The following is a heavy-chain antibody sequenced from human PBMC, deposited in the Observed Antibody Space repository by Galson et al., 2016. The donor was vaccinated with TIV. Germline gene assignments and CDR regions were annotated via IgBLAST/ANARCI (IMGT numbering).Heavy chain of an antibody. Sequence: SVKASCKASGYSFSIYAMHWVRQAPGQRLEWMGWINGGNGNTKYSKQFQGRLTITRDTSASTAYMELNSLRPEDTAVYYCARPPYCGGDCYKYDNWGQGTLVTVSS. V-gene: IGHV1-3*01. J-gene: IGHJ4*02. CDR2: INGGNGNT. CDR3: ARPPYCGGDCYKYDN. D-gene: IGHD2-21*01. CDR1: GYSFSIYA.